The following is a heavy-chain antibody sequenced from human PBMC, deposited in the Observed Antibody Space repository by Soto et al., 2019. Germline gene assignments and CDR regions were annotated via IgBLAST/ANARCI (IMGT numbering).Heavy chain of an antibody. CDR3: VRPSTQTRFWNWFDP. V-gene: IGHV3-21*02. CDR2: ISESRSSI. J-gene: IGHJ5*02. CDR1: GFPLSTYT. Sequence: EVRLVESGGRLVKPGESLRLSCIASGFPLSTYTMHWVRQAPGRGLEWVASISESRSSIYYADSVKGRFTSSRDTANNSRFLQMNSLTAADTAIYYCVRPSTQTRFWNWFDPWGQGTLVTVSS.